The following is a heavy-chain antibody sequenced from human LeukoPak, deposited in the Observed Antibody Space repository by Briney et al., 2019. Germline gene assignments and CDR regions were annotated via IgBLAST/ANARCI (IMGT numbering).Heavy chain of an antibody. CDR1: GFTFSSYA. V-gene: IGHV3-30-3*01. D-gene: IGHD4-23*01. CDR3: ARGGNPRDGPDY. CDR2: ISYDGSNK. Sequence: GGSLRLSCAASGFTFSSYAMHWVRQAPGKGLEWVAVISYDGSNKYYADSVKGRFSISRDNSKNTLYLQMNSLGAEDTAVYYCARGGNPRDGPDYWGQGTLVTVSS. J-gene: IGHJ4*02.